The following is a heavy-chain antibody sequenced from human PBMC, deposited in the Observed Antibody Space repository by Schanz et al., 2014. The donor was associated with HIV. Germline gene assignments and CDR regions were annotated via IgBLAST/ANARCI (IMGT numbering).Heavy chain of an antibody. CDR3: AKGGFYGDYVSYYYGLDV. D-gene: IGHD4-17*01. CDR1: GFTFRSYG. J-gene: IGHJ6*02. V-gene: IGHV3-33*06. Sequence: QVQLVESGGGVVQPGRSLRLSCAASGFTFRSYGMHWVRQAPGKGLEWVAVTWYDGSNKYYVDSVKGRFTISRDNSKNTLFLQMNSLRAEDTAVYYCAKGGFYGDYVSYYYGLDVWGQGTTVTVSS. CDR2: TWYDGSNK.